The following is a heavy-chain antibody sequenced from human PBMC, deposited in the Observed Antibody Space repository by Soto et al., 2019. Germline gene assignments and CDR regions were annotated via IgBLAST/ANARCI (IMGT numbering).Heavy chain of an antibody. Sequence: ASVKVSCKASGNTFTNFGVTWVRQAPGQGLEWMGWISAYTDDPNYAQKFQGRVTMTIDTSTSTAYLDLRSLTSDDTAVYHCARVIPGAEAWFEPWGQGTLVTVS. V-gene: IGHV1-18*01. CDR3: ARVIPGAEAWFEP. J-gene: IGHJ5*02. CDR2: ISAYTDDP. D-gene: IGHD2-2*01. CDR1: GNTFTNFG.